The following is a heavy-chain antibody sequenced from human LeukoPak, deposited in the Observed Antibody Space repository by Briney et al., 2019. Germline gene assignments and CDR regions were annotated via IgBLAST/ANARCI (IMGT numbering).Heavy chain of an antibody. D-gene: IGHD1-26*01. V-gene: IGHV3-21*01. CDR2: ITTSSTYT. Sequence: GGSLRLSCAASGFTVSGDYMSWVRQTPGKGLEWISSITTSSTYTFYADSVKGRFTISRDNARNSLYLQMNSLTAEDTAVYYCARDPYSGAYGNTYYYYMDVWGKGTTVTISS. CDR3: ARDPYSGAYGNTYYYYMDV. CDR1: GFTVSGDY. J-gene: IGHJ6*03.